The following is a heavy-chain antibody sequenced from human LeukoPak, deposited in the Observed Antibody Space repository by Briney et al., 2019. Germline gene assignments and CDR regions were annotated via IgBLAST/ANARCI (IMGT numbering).Heavy chain of an antibody. D-gene: IGHD6-19*01. V-gene: IGHV4-61*02. Sequence: PSETLSLTCTVSGGSIRTGSYYWSWIRQPAGKELQWIGRIFTSGSTNYNPSLKSRVTISVDTSKNQFSLKLSSVTAADTAVYYCARVDIAVAGTFAVQFDYWGQGTLVTVSS. CDR3: ARVDIAVAGTFAVQFDY. CDR1: GGSIRTGSYY. J-gene: IGHJ4*02. CDR2: IFTSGST.